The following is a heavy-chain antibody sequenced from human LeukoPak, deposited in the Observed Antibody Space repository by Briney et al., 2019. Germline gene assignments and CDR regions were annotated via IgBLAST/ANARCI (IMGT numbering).Heavy chain of an antibody. CDR3: AKVSITMIVVAPPDY. Sequence: PGGYLRLSCAASGFTFSSYAMSWVRQAPGNRLEWLSGISGRGGSTYYADSVKGRFTISRDNSKNTLYLQMNSLRAEDTAVYYCAKVSITMIVVAPPDYWGQGTLVTVSS. V-gene: IGHV3-23*01. J-gene: IGHJ4*02. CDR1: GFTFSSYA. D-gene: IGHD3-22*01. CDR2: ISGRGGST.